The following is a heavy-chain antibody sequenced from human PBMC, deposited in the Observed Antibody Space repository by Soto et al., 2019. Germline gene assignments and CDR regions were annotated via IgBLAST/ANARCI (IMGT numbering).Heavy chain of an antibody. CDR3: ASDRSAYYYGMDV. CDR1: GFTFSSYA. J-gene: IGHJ6*02. CDR2: ISYDGSNK. Sequence: QVQLVESGGGVVKPGRSLRLSCAASGFTFSSYAMHWVRKAPGKGLEWVAVISYDGSNKYYADSVKGRFTISRDNSKNTLYLQMNSLRAEDTAVYYCASDRSAYYYGMDVWGQGTTVTVSS. V-gene: IGHV3-30-3*01.